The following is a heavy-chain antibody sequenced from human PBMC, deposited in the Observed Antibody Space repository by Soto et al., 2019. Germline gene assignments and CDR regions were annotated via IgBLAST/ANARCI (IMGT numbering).Heavy chain of an antibody. CDR2: IYYSGST. Sequence: SETLSLTCTVSGGSVSSGSYYWSWIRQPPGKGLEWIGYIYYSGSTNYNPSLKSRVTISVDTSKNQFSLKLSSVTAADTAVYYCARDIVTMVRRVIRYYGMDVWGQGTTVTVSS. V-gene: IGHV4-61*01. D-gene: IGHD3-10*01. CDR1: GGSVSSGSYY. J-gene: IGHJ6*02. CDR3: ARDIVTMVRRVIRYYGMDV.